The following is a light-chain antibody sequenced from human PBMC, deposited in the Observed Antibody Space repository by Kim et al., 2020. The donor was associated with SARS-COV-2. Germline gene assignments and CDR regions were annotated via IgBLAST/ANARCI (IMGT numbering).Light chain of an antibody. Sequence: SVGDRVTITCRASQDISNYLAWFQLKPGKAPKLLIYAASALQTGVPSRFSGSGSGTDFTLTVNSLQPEDVATYYCQKYDSAPWTFGQGTKVDIK. J-gene: IGKJ1*01. CDR3: QKYDSAPWT. V-gene: IGKV1-27*01. CDR2: AAS. CDR1: QDISNY.